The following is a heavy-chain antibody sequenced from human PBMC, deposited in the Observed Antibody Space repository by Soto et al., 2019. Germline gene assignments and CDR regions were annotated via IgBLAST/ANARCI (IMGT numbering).Heavy chain of an antibody. CDR3: ARIRSYYDSSGYYYYYYGMDV. J-gene: IGHJ6*02. Sequence: SGPTLVNPTQTLTLTCTFSGFSLSTSGVGVGWIRQPPGKALEWLALIYWDDDKRYSPSLRSRLTINKDTSKNQVVLTMANMEPVDTATYYCARIRSYYDSSGYYYYYYGMDVWGQGTTVTVS. CDR2: IYWDDDK. CDR1: GFSLSTSGVG. V-gene: IGHV2-5*02. D-gene: IGHD3-22*01.